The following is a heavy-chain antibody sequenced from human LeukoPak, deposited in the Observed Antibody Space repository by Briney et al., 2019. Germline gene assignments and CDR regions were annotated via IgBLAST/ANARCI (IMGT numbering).Heavy chain of an antibody. D-gene: IGHD3-16*02. J-gene: IGHJ4*02. CDR1: GGSISSGGYY. Sequence: SETLSLTCTVSGGSISSGGYYWSWIRQHPGKGLEWIGYIYYSGSTYYNPSLKSRVTISVDTPKNQFSLKLSSVTAADTAVYYCARGNDYVWGSYRHWGQGTLVTVSS. CDR3: ARGNDYVWGSYRH. CDR2: IYYSGST. V-gene: IGHV4-31*03.